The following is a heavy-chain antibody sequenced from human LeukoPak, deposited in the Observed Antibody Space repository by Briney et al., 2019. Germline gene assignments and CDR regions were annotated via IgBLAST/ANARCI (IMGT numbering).Heavy chain of an antibody. Sequence: ASVKVSCKASGGTFSSYAISWVRQAPGQGLEWMGGIIPILGTANYAQKFQGRVTITADESTSTAYMELSSLRSEDTAVYYCARVPIVVVPAAMPYYYYYYMDVWGKGTTVTISS. CDR3: ARVPIVVVPAAMPYYYYYYMDV. V-gene: IGHV1-69*13. CDR1: GGTFSSYA. CDR2: IIPILGTA. D-gene: IGHD2-2*01. J-gene: IGHJ6*03.